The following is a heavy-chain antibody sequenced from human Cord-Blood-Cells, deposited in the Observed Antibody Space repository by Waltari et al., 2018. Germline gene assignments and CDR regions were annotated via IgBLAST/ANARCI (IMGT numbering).Heavy chain of an antibody. J-gene: IGHJ4*02. CDR2: IYHSGNT. CDR3: ARGGRQWLVGGYYFDY. Sequence: EYGLEWIGEIYHSGNTNYNPSLKSRVTISVDKSKNQFSLKLSSVTAADTAVYYCARGGRQWLVGGYYFDYWGQGTLVTVSS. D-gene: IGHD6-19*01. V-gene: IGHV4-4*02.